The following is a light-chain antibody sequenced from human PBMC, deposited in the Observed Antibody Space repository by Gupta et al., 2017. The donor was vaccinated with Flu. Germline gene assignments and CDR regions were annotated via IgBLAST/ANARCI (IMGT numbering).Light chain of an antibody. CDR3: GTWDATGSAGV. Sequence: VSISCSGGSSNIGNHRVSWYQQCPGTAPKLVIHENDKRPSGIPDRFSGSKSGTSATLDITGLQTGDEADYYCGTWDATGSAGVFGGGTKLTVL. CDR1: SSNIGNHR. J-gene: IGLJ2*01. V-gene: IGLV1-51*01. CDR2: END.